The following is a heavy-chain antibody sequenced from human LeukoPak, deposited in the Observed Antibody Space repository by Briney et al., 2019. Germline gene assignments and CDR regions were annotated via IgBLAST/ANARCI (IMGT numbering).Heavy chain of an antibody. CDR1: GFTFTAYL. V-gene: IGHV3-30-3*01. CDR2: MSSDGNAM. Sequence: TGGSLRLSCAASGFTFTAYLIHWVRQAPGKGLEWVAVMSSDGNAMFYADSVKGRFTISRDNYKNTLYLQMNSLRAEDTAVYYCVRESEYYFDHSASFDYWGQGTLVTVSS. CDR3: VRESEYYFDHSASFDY. D-gene: IGHD3-22*01. J-gene: IGHJ4*02.